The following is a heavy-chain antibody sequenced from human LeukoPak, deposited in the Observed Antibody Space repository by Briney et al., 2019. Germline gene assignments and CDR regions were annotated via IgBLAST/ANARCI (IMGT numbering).Heavy chain of an antibody. CDR1: GFTFSSYG. D-gene: IGHD2-21*02. CDR3: ARVQVPGDGNYYYYYYMDV. Sequence: VGSLRLSCAASGFTFSSYGIHWVRQAPGKGLEWVAFIQNDGSNKYYTDSVKGRFTISRDNSKNTLYLQMNSLRAEDTAVYYCARVQVPGDGNYYYYYYMDVWGKGTTVTISS. V-gene: IGHV3-30*02. J-gene: IGHJ6*03. CDR2: IQNDGSNK.